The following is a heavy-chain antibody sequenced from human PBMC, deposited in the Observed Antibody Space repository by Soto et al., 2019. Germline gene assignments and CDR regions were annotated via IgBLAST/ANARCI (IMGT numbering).Heavy chain of an antibody. CDR2: IIPIFGTA. D-gene: IGHD2-15*01. J-gene: IGHJ6*03. CDR1: GGTFSSYA. Sequence: SVKVSCKASGGTFSSYAISWVRQAPGQGLEWMGGIIPIFGTANYAQKFQGRVTMTTDTSTSTAYMELRSLRSDDTAVYYCARVQAYCSGGSCYSAVYYYYYMDVWGKGTTVTVSS. V-gene: IGHV1-69*05. CDR3: ARVQAYCSGGSCYSAVYYYYYMDV.